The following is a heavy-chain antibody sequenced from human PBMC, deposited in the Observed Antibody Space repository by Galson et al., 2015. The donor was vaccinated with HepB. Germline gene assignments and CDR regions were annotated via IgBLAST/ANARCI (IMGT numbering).Heavy chain of an antibody. CDR3: AREGVSGGDYVRYFVL. D-gene: IGHD4-17*01. CDR1: GGSISSYY. Sequence: LSLTCTVSGGSISSYYWSWIRQPPGRGLEWIGYIYYSGSTNYNPSLKSRVSISVDTSKNQFSLKLNSVTAADTAVYYCAREGVSGGDYVRYFVLWGRGTLVTVS. V-gene: IGHV4-59*01. J-gene: IGHJ2*01. CDR2: IYYSGST.